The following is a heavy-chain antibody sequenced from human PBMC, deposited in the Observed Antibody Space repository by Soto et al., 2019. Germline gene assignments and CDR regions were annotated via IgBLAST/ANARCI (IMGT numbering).Heavy chain of an antibody. J-gene: IGHJ4*02. Sequence: TLSLTCTVSGGSISSYYWSWIRQPPGKGLEWIGYIYYSGSTNYNPSLKSRVTISVDTSKNQFSLKLSSVTAADTAVYYCARLVVVAATRSFDYWGQGTLVTVSS. CDR2: IYYSGST. D-gene: IGHD2-15*01. CDR3: ARLVVVAATRSFDY. CDR1: GGSISSYY. V-gene: IGHV4-59*01.